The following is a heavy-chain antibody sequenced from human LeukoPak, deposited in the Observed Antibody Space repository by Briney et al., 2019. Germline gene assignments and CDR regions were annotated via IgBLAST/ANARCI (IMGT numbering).Heavy chain of an antibody. J-gene: IGHJ4*02. Sequence: GGSLRLSCAASGFTFSSYAMSWVRQAPGKGLEWVSAISGSDSSTHYADSVKGRFTISRDNSKNTLYLQMNSLRAEDTAVYYCARSVAGREGPFDYWGQGTLVTVSS. V-gene: IGHV3-23*01. CDR2: ISGSDSST. CDR1: GFTFSSYA. CDR3: ARSVAGREGPFDY. D-gene: IGHD6-19*01.